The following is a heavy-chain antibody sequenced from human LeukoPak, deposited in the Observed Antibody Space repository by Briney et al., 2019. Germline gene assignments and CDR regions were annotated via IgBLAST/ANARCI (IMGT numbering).Heavy chain of an antibody. CDR3: AARGVRFGELLVPYYYMDV. V-gene: IGHV1-58*02. D-gene: IGHD3-10*01. CDR1: GFTFTSSA. Sequence: GGSVKVSCKASGFTFTSSATQWVRQARGQRLEWIGWIVVGSGNTNYAQKFQERVTITRDMSTSTAYMELSSLRSEDTAVYYCAARGVRFGELLVPYYYMDVWGKGTTVTVSS. J-gene: IGHJ6*03. CDR2: IVVGSGNT.